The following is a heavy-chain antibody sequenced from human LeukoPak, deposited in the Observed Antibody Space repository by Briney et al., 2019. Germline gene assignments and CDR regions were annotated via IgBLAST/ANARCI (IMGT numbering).Heavy chain of an antibody. J-gene: IGHJ4*02. D-gene: IGHD4-17*01. CDR3: ARLIRSSLGSDY. V-gene: IGHV4-39*01. CDR1: GGSINRSGHY. CDR2: IYYTGTT. Sequence: PSDTLSLTCTVTGGSINRSGHYWGWIRQRPGKGLEWIGSIYYTGTTYYNPSLKSRVTISVDASKSQFSLKLRSVSAADTAVYSCARLIRSSLGSDYWGQGTLVTVSS.